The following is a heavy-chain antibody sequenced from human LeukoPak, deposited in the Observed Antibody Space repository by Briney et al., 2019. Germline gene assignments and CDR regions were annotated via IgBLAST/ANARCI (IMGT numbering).Heavy chain of an antibody. D-gene: IGHD2-15*01. CDR1: GGSISSYY. J-gene: IGHJ3*02. V-gene: IGHV4-4*07. CDR3: ARKVVVVAVDAFDI. CDR2: IYISGNT. Sequence: PSETLSLTCTVSGGSISSYYWTWIRQPAGKGLEWIGRIYISGNTNYNPSLKSRVTMSVDTSKNQFSLKLSSVTAADTAVYYCARKVVVVAVDAFDIWGQGTVVTVSS.